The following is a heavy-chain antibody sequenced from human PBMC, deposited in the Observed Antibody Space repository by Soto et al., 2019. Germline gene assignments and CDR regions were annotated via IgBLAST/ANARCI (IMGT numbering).Heavy chain of an antibody. Sequence: SGGSLRLSCAASGFTFSSYGMHWVRQAPGKGLEWVAVISYDGSNKYYADSVKGRFTISRDNSKNTLYLQMNSLRAEDTAVYYCAKDYSSSPYFDYWGQGTLVTVSS. J-gene: IGHJ4*02. D-gene: IGHD6-6*01. CDR2: ISYDGSNK. CDR3: AKDYSSSPYFDY. CDR1: GFTFSSYG. V-gene: IGHV3-30*18.